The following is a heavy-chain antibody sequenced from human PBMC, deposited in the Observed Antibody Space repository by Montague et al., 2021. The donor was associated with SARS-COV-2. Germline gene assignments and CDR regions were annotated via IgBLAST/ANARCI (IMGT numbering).Heavy chain of an antibody. CDR1: GGSISSYY. CDR2: IYYSGTT. CDR3: ARAGQELAHCYYYGMDV. V-gene: IGHV4-59*01. D-gene: IGHD6-13*01. Sequence: SETLSLTCTVSGGSISSYYWSWIRQPPGKGLEWIGFIYYSGTTNYNPSLNSRVTISVDTSKNQFSLNLSPVTAADTAGYYCARAGQELAHCYYYGMDVWGQGAPVTVSS. J-gene: IGHJ6*02.